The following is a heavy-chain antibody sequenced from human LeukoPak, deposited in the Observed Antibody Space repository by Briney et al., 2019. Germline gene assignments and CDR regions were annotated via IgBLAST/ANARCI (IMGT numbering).Heavy chain of an antibody. CDR2: LRGDGET. Sequence: GGSLTLSCAAVGFTFKNYAMSWVRQSPARGLEWVSSLRGDGETFYADSVKGRFTLSRDHSRNTVFLQLNNLRVEGTAIYYCAKASWVSNVDAVLWGQGTVVTVSS. J-gene: IGHJ4*02. CDR1: GFTFKNYA. V-gene: IGHV3-23*01. D-gene: IGHD3-16*01. CDR3: AKASWVSNVDAVL.